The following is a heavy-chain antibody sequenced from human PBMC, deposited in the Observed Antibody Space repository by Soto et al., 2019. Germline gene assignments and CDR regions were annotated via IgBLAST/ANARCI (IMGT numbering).Heavy chain of an antibody. CDR2: IYSGGST. J-gene: IGHJ3*01. D-gene: IGHD2-2*02. V-gene: IGHV3-66*01. CDR3: ARDRGYR. Sequence: QLVESGGGLVQPGGSLRLSCAASGFSVSNNYMKWVRQAPGKGLEWVSLIYSGGSTYYADSVKGRCTISRDKSKNTLFLQIDSLRVEDTAVYYCARDRGYRWGQGTMVTVSS. CDR1: GFSVSNNY.